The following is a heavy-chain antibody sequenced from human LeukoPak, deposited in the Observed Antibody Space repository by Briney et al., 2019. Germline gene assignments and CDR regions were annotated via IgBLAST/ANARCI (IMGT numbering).Heavy chain of an antibody. CDR1: GGSINSGDYY. V-gene: IGHV4-30-4*01. CDR2: IYYSGST. J-gene: IGHJ1*01. Sequence: SETLSLTCTVSGGSINSGDYYWSWIRQPPGKGLEWIGYIYYSGSTYYNPSLKSRLTISVDTSKNHFSLKLTSVTAADTAVYYCARVPGSGGDPLGYFQHWGQGTLVTVSS. D-gene: IGHD2-21*02. CDR3: ARVPGSGGDPLGYFQH.